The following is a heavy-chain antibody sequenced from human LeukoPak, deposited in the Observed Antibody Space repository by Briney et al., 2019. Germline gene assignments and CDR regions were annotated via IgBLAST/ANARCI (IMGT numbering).Heavy chain of an antibody. J-gene: IGHJ4*02. CDR1: GFTFSSYE. CDR2: ISSSGSTI. D-gene: IGHD5-12*01. CDR3: ARGSYTSGSDY. Sequence: GGSLRLSCAASGFTFSSYEMNWVRQAPGKGLEWVSYISSSGSTIYYADSVKGRFAISRDNAKNSLYLQMNSLRAEDTAVYYCARGSYTSGSDYWGRGTLVTVSS. V-gene: IGHV3-48*03.